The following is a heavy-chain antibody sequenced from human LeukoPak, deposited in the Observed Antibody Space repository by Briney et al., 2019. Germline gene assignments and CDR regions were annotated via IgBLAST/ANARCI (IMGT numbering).Heavy chain of an antibody. V-gene: IGHV3-64*02. D-gene: IGHD4-11*01. Sequence: GGSLRLSCAASGFTFSNYAMHWVRQAPGKGLEYVSAISSNGGSTYYADSVKGKFTISRDNSKNTLYLQMGSLRAEDMAVYYCARGMQITTIDSEYYYGMDVWGQGTTVIVSS. J-gene: IGHJ6*02. CDR2: ISSNGGST. CDR1: GFTFSNYA. CDR3: ARGMQITTIDSEYYYGMDV.